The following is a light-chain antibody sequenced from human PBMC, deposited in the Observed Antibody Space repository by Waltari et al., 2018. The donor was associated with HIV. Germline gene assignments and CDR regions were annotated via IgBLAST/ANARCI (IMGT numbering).Light chain of an antibody. CDR1: NIGSKS. CDR2: DDS. V-gene: IGLV3-21*02. Sequence: SYVVTQPPSLSVAPGQTARISCGGNNIGSKSVHWYQQRPGQATVLFVHDDSDRPSGIPERFSGSNSANAATLAISRVEAGDEADYYCQVWDTTTDHSYVFGTGTKVTVL. J-gene: IGLJ1*01. CDR3: QVWDTTTDHSYV.